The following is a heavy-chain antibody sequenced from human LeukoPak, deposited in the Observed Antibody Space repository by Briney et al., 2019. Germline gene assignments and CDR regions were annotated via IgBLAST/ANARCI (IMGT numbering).Heavy chain of an antibody. J-gene: IGHJ4*02. D-gene: IGHD3-10*01. Sequence: GRSLRLSCAASGFTFYDYAMHWVRQAPGKGLEWVSGISWNSGSIGYADSVKGRFTISRDNAKNSLYLQMNSLRAEDTALYYCAKDIDGSGSYLDYWGQGTLITVSS. CDR1: GFTFYDYA. CDR2: ISWNSGSI. CDR3: AKDIDGSGSYLDY. V-gene: IGHV3-9*01.